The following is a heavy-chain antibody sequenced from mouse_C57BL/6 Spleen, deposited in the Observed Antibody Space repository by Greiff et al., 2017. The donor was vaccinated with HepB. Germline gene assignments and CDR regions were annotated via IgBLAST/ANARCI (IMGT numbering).Heavy chain of an antibody. D-gene: IGHD1-1*01. CDR3: ARSPVPNWYFDV. V-gene: IGHV1-82*01. CDR2: IYPGDGDT. Sequence: QVQLQQSGPELVKPGASVKISCKASGYAFSSSWMNWVKQRPGKGLEWIGRIYPGDGDTNYNGKFKGKATLTADKSSSTAYMQLSSLTSEDSAVYFCARSPVPNWYFDVWGTGTTVTVAS. J-gene: IGHJ1*03. CDR1: GYAFSSSW.